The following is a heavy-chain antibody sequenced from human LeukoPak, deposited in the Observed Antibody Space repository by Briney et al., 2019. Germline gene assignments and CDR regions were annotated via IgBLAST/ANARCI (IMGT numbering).Heavy chain of an antibody. CDR1: GFTVSSNY. Sequence: GGSLRLSCAASGFTVSSNYMSWVRQAPGKGLEWVSVIYSGGSTYYADSVKGRFTISRDNSKNTLYLQMNSLRAEDTAVYYCARDPGPGSGSYFGVANYYYYYYGMDVWGQGTTVTVSS. CDR2: IYSGGST. J-gene: IGHJ6*02. CDR3: ARDPGPGSGSYFGVANYYYYYYGMDV. D-gene: IGHD3-10*01. V-gene: IGHV3-66*01.